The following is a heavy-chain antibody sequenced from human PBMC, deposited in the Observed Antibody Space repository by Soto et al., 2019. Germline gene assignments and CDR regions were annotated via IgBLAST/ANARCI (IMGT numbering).Heavy chain of an antibody. CDR1: GVSITSGAYY. V-gene: IGHV4-31*03. CDR3: ARARLRAVYAFDF. J-gene: IGHJ3*01. D-gene: IGHD4-17*01. CDR2: IYYNGNT. Sequence: QVQLQESGPGLVKPSQTLSLTCTLSGVSITSGAYYWTWVRQHPGKGLEWIGYIYYNGNTYFSPSLNSRLTISIATSKNQFSLKLRSVTAADTAMYYCARARLRAVYAFDFWGQGTMVTVSS.